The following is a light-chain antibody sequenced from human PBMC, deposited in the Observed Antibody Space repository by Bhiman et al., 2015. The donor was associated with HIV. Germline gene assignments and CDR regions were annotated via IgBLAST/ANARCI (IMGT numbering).Light chain of an antibody. CDR1: SNDVGAYDY. J-gene: IGLJ1*01. CDR2: DAS. V-gene: IGLV2-14*03. Sequence: QSALTQPASVSGSPGQSITISCTGTSNDVGAYDYVSWFQQLPGKAPKVMIYDASKRPSGVPLRFSGSKSGNTASLTISGLQAEDGADYYCQSYDSSLSDVFGTGTKVTVL. CDR3: QSYDSSLSDV.